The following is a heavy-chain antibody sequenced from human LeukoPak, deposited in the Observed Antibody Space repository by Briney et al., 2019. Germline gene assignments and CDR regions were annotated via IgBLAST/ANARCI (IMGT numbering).Heavy chain of an antibody. D-gene: IGHD4-11*01. V-gene: IGHV3-21*01. CDR1: GFTFSSYS. CDR2: ISSSSSYI. J-gene: IGHJ4*02. Sequence: PGGSLRLSCAASGFTFSSYSMNWVRQAPGKGLEWVSSISSSSSYIYYADSVKGRFTISRDNAKNSLYLQMNSLRAEDTAVYYCASRTSVTTFYFNWGQGTLVTVSS. CDR3: ASRTSVTTFYFN.